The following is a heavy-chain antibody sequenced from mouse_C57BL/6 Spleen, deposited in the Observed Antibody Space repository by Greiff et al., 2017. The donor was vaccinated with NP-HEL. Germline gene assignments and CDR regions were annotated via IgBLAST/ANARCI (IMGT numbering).Heavy chain of an antibody. Sequence: KESCKASGYTFTSYWMHWVKQRPGRGLEWIGRIDPNSGGTKYNEKFKSKATLTVDKPSSTAYMQLSSLTSEDSAVYYCARGNYYGSIPLDYWGQGTLVTVSA. CDR3: ARGNYYGSIPLDY. J-gene: IGHJ3*01. D-gene: IGHD1-1*01. CDR1: GYTFTSYW. V-gene: IGHV1-72*01. CDR2: IDPNSGGT.